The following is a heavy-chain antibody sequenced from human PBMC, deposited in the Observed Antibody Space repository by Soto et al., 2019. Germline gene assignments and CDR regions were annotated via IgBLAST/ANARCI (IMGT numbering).Heavy chain of an antibody. D-gene: IGHD2-8*01. CDR2: ISTFNSHT. CDR1: GYTFTSYG. CDR3: ARGPLDYPIPDFDY. J-gene: IGHJ4*02. V-gene: IGHV1-18*01. Sequence: QVQLLQSGAEVKKPGASVKVSCKASGYTFTSYGISWVRQAPGQGLEWMGWISTFNSHTDYAQKVQGRVAMTTDRSTGTAYMELRSLRSDVTAVYYCARGPLDYPIPDFDYWGQGTLVTVSS.